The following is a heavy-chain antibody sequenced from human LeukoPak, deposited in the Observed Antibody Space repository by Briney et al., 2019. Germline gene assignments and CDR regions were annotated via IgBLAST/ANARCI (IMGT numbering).Heavy chain of an antibody. D-gene: IGHD2-21*02. CDR3: ARVLAYCGGDCYGWAFDI. J-gene: IGHJ3*02. CDR1: GGSISSYY. CDR2: IYYSGST. Sequence: SETLSLTCTVSGGSISSYYWGWIRQPPGKGLEWIGSIYYSGSTYYNPSLKSRVTISVDTSKNQFSLKLSSVTAADTAVYYCARVLAYCGGDCYGWAFDIWGQGTMVTVSS. V-gene: IGHV4-39*07.